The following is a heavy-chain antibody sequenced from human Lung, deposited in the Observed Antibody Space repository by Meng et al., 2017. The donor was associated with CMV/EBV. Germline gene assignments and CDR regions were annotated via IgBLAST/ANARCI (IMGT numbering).Heavy chain of an antibody. CDR3: AWSSIAEYYYQYGMDV. V-gene: IGHV1-69*02. J-gene: IGHJ6*02. Sequence: SVXVSXKASGGTFSSYTITWVRQAPGQGLEWMGWIVPINAITSYAQKFQGRVTITADRSTSTAYMELTSLRSEDTAVYYCAWSSIAEYYYQYGMDVWGQGTTVTVSS. D-gene: IGHD6-6*01. CDR2: IVPINAIT. CDR1: GGTFSSYT.